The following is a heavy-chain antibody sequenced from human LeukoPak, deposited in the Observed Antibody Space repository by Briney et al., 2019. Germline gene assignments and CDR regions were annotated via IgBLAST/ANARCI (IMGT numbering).Heavy chain of an antibody. V-gene: IGHV3-23*01. CDR3: ARIRDFFPSNWFDP. Sequence: GGSLRLSCAASGFTFSTFAMIWVRQPPGKGLEWVSSIFPSGGEIHYADSVKGRFTISRDNSKNTLYLQMNSLRAEDTAVYYCARIRDFFPSNWFDPWGQGTLVTVSS. D-gene: IGHD2-21*01. CDR2: IFPSGGEI. J-gene: IGHJ5*02. CDR1: GFTFSTFA.